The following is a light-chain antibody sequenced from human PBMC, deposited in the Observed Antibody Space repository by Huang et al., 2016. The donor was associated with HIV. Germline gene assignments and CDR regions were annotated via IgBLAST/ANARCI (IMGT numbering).Light chain of an antibody. CDR2: GAS. CDR1: QVINMN. V-gene: IGKV3-15*01. CDR3: QQYENWPYT. J-gene: IGKJ2*01. Sequence: EIVMTQSPATLSVSPGERATLSCRASQVINMNLAWYQQKLGQAPRLLIYGASTRSTNLTARFSGGGAGAEFTLTINGLQSEDLATYYCQQYENWPYTFGQGTRLEI.